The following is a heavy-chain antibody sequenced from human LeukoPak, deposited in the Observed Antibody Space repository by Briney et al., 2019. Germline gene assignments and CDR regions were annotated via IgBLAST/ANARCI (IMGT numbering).Heavy chain of an antibody. D-gene: IGHD1-26*01. J-gene: IGHJ4*02. CDR2: MCGSAGCT. CDR3: ARDWWELDY. CDR1: GFTFNMYA. V-gene: IGHV3-23*01. Sequence: SGGSLRLSCAASGFTFNMYAMSWVRLAPGKGLQWVASMCGSAGCTYYADSVKGRFTISRDNSKNILYLQMNSLRAEDTAVYYCARDWWELDYWGQGTLVTVSS.